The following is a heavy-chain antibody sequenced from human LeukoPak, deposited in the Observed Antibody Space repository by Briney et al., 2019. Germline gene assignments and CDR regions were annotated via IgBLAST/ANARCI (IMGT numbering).Heavy chain of an antibody. Sequence: PGRSLRLSCAASGFTFSSYAMHWVRQAPGKGLEWVAVISYDGSNKYYADSVKGRFTISGDNSKNTLYLQMNSLRAEDTAVYYCARDQGSSSYLDYWGQGTLVTVSS. J-gene: IGHJ4*02. V-gene: IGHV3-30*04. CDR1: GFTFSSYA. CDR2: ISYDGSNK. D-gene: IGHD6-13*01. CDR3: ARDQGSSSYLDY.